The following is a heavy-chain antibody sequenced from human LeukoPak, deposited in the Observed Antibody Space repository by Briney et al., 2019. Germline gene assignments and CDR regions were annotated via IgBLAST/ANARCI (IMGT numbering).Heavy chain of an antibody. CDR2: INHSGST. V-gene: IGHV4-34*01. D-gene: IGHD2-2*01. Sequence: SETLSLTCAVYGGSFSGYYWSWIRQPPGKGLEWIGEINHSGSTNYNPSLKSRVTISVDTSKNQFSLKLSSVTAADTAVYYCARLPAAMIHYYCGMDVWGQGTTVTVSS. CDR3: ARLPAAMIHYYCGMDV. CDR1: GGSFSGYY. J-gene: IGHJ6*02.